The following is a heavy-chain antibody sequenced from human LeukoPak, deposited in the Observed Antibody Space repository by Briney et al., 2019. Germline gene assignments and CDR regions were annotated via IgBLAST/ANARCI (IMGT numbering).Heavy chain of an antibody. D-gene: IGHD3-9*01. CDR3: ARELPPDDILDY. V-gene: IGHV1-69*01. CDR1: GGTFSSYA. CDR2: IILIFGTA. Sequence: SVKVSCKASGGTFSSYAISWVRQAPGQGLEWMGGIILIFGTANYAQKFQGRVTITADESTSTAYMELSSLRSEDTAVYYCARELPPDDILDYWGQGTLVTVSS. J-gene: IGHJ4*02.